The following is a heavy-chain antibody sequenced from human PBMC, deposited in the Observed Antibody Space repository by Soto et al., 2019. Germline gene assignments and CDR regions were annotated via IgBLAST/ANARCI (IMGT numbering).Heavy chain of an antibody. D-gene: IGHD2-21*01. Sequence: QVQLVQSGAEVKKPGSSVKVSCKDSGGTFSTSSMFWVRQAPGQGLEWMGRIIPMLGVRNYAQRFKDRVTITADKSTATVHMELSSLRSEDTALYYCTIGSWSGEVFDIWGQGTMVTVSS. CDR2: IIPMLGVR. J-gene: IGHJ3*02. V-gene: IGHV1-69*02. CDR3: TIGSWSGEVFDI. CDR1: GGTFSTSS.